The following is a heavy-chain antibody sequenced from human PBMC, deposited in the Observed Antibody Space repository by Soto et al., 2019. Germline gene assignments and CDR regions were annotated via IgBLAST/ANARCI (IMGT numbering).Heavy chain of an antibody. V-gene: IGHV3-23*01. D-gene: IGHD2-15*01. CDR3: AKARCSSSTCYVPES. Sequence: EVHLLESGGGLVQPGGSLRLSCVASGFTFSTYTMSWVRRAPGKGLEWVSVISGTMGSVRDPYYADSVQGRFTISRDEFKSTVYLQMNHLRAEDTAIYYCAKARCSSSTCYVPESWGQGTLVTVSS. CDR1: GFTFSTYT. CDR2: ISGTMGSVRDP. J-gene: IGHJ4*02.